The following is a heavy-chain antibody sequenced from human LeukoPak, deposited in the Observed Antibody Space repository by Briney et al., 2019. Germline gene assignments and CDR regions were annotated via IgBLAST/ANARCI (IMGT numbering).Heavy chain of an antibody. CDR3: TRGIALVRKNWFDP. Sequence: GRSLRLSCAASGFTFSSYGMHWVRQAPGKGLEWVAVIWYDGSNKYYADSVKGRFAISRDNARNTLYLQMNSLGAEDTAVYYCTRGIALVRKNWFDPWGQGALVTVSS. D-gene: IGHD3-10*01. CDR1: GFTFSSYG. V-gene: IGHV3-33*01. CDR2: IWYDGSNK. J-gene: IGHJ5*02.